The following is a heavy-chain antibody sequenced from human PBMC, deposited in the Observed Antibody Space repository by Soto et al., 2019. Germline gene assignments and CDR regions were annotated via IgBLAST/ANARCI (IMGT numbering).Heavy chain of an antibody. CDR1: GFNFRDYY. V-gene: IGHV3-11*06. CDR2: VSGSDTYT. Sequence: QVQLVVSGGGLVKPGGSLRLSCAASGFNFRDYYMSWFLQAPGKGLEWVSYVSGSDTYTNYANSVKGRFTVFRDNTKNSGYLQMDSMRDEDTAVYCCARKPPVTKPADYWGQGTLVTVSS. D-gene: IGHD4-17*01. CDR3: ARKPPVTKPADY. J-gene: IGHJ4*02.